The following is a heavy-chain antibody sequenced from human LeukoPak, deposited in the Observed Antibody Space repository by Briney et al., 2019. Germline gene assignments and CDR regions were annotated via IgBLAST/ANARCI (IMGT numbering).Heavy chain of an antibody. Sequence: VASVKVSCKASGGTFSSYAISWVRQAPGQGLEWMGRIIPILGIANYAQKLQGRVTITADKSTSTAYMELSSLRSEDTAVYYCARSVDSSGYNPDYWGQGTLVTVSS. J-gene: IGHJ4*02. CDR3: ARSVDSSGYNPDY. CDR2: IIPILGIA. D-gene: IGHD3-22*01. V-gene: IGHV1-69*04. CDR1: GGTFSSYA.